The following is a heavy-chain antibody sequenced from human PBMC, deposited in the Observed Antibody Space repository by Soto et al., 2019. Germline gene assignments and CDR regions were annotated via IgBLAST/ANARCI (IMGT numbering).Heavy chain of an antibody. CDR3: ARGGLTWGEY. CDR1: GGSVSSLNW. Sequence: QLQLQESGPGLVKASGTLSLTCAVSGGSVSSLNWWSWVRQSPGKGLEWIGEIFHSGTTNYNPSLKSRVTISIDKSKNQFSLNLSSVTAADTAVYYCARGGLTWGEYWGQGALVTVCS. CDR2: IFHSGTT. J-gene: IGHJ4*02. D-gene: IGHD3-16*01. V-gene: IGHV4-4*02.